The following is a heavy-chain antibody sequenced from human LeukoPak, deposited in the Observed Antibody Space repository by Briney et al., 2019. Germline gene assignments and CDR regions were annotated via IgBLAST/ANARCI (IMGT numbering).Heavy chain of an antibody. V-gene: IGHV3-23*01. Sequence: PGGSLRLSCAASGFTFSTNAMSWVRQAPGKGLEWVSVISGSAGSTYYADSVKGRFTISRDNSDNTLYLQMDSLRADDTAVYYCAKSPCGSTCYLMGSWGQGTLVTVSS. CDR3: AKSPCGSTCYLMGS. CDR2: ISGSAGST. CDR1: GFTFSTNA. D-gene: IGHD2-15*01. J-gene: IGHJ5*02.